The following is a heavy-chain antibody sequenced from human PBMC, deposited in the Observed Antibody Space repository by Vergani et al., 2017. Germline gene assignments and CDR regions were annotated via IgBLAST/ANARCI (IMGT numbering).Heavy chain of an antibody. D-gene: IGHD5-18*01. CDR2: INPSGGST. CDR3: ARRTNSYGYMALGNWFDP. V-gene: IGHV1-46*01. Sequence: QVQLVQSGAEVKKPGASVKVSCKASGYTFTSYYMHWVRQAPGQGLEWMGIINPSGGSTSYAQKFQGRVTMTRDTSTSTVYMELSSLRSEDTAVYYCARRTNSYGYMALGNWFDPWGQGTLVTVSS. J-gene: IGHJ5*02. CDR1: GYTFTSYY.